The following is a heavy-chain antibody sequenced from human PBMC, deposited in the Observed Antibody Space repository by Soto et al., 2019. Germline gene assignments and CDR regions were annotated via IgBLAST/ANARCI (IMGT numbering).Heavy chain of an antibody. D-gene: IGHD4-17*01. V-gene: IGHV3-23*01. J-gene: IGHJ4*02. CDR2: ISGSGGST. Sequence: GGSLRLSCAASGFTFSSYAMSWVRQAPGKGLEWVSAISGSGGSTYYADSVKGRFTISRDNSKNTLYLQMNSLRAEDTAVYYCAKSLKTTVTTNVSFDYWGQGTLVTVSS. CDR3: AKSLKTTVTTNVSFDY. CDR1: GFTFSSYA.